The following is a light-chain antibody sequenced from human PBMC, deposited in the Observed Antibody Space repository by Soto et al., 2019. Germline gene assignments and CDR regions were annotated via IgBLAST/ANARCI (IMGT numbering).Light chain of an antibody. Sequence: EIVLTQSPATLSLSPGERATLSCRASQSVSSYLAWYQQKPGQAPRLLIYDASNRATGIPARFSGSGSGTDFTPPTSTRGPEDFAVYYCHQRSNGPLTLAPGTKVDIK. J-gene: IGKJ3*01. CDR3: HQRSNGPLT. CDR1: QSVSSY. V-gene: IGKV3-11*01. CDR2: DAS.